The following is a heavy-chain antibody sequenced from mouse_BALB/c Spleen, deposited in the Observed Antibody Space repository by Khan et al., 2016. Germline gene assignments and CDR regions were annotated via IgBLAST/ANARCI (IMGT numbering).Heavy chain of an antibody. V-gene: IGHV10-1*02. Sequence: EVELVESGGGLVQPKGSLKLSCAASGFTFNTYAMNWVRQAPGKGLEWVARIRSKSNNYATYYADSVKDRFTISRDDSKSMLFLQMNNLKTEDTAMYYCVRYDDWYFDVWGAGTTVTVSS. J-gene: IGHJ1*01. CDR3: VRYDDWYFDV. CDR1: GFTFNTYA. D-gene: IGHD2-14*01. CDR2: IRSKSNNYAT.